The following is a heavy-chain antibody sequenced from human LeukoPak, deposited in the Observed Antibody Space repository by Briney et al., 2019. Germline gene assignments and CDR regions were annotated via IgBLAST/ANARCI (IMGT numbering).Heavy chain of an antibody. D-gene: IGHD6-13*01. CDR3: ARVYSSSWYFGY. J-gene: IGHJ4*02. V-gene: IGHV1-2*02. Sequence: GASVKVSCKASGYTFTGYYMHWVRQAPGQGLEWMGWINPNSGGTNYAHKFQGRVTMTRDTSISTAYMELSRLRSDDTAVYYCARVYSSSWYFGYWGQGTLVTVSS. CDR1: GYTFTGYY. CDR2: INPNSGGT.